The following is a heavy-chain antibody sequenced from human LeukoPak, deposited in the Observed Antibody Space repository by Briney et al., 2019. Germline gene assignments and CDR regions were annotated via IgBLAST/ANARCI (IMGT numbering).Heavy chain of an antibody. CDR1: GGTFSSYA. CDR3: ARCSSTSCTQQTIGMDV. CDR2: IIPIFGIA. D-gene: IGHD2-2*01. Sequence: SVTVSCKASGGTFSSYAISWVRQAPGQGLEWMGRIIPIFGIANYAQKFQGRVTITADKSTSTAYMELSSLRSEDTAVYYCARCSSTSCTQQTIGMDVWGQGTTVTVSS. V-gene: IGHV1-69*04. J-gene: IGHJ6*02.